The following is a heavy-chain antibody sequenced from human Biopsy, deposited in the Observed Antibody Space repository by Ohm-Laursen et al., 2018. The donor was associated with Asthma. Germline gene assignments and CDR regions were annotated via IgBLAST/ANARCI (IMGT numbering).Heavy chain of an antibody. Sequence: GTLSLTCDVYPGSFSGFFWTWIRQSPGKGLEWIGETNERGVTNNNPSLKSRVIISIDTYWNRVSLKLTSVTAADTAVYYCARGPELDVWGQGTTVTISS. V-gene: IGHV4-34*01. CDR1: PGSFSGFF. CDR3: ARGPELDV. J-gene: IGHJ6*02. CDR2: TNERGVT.